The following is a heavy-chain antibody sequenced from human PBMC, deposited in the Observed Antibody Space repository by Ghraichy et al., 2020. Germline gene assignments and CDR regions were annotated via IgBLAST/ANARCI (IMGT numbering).Heavy chain of an antibody. J-gene: IGHJ4*02. CDR1: GFTFSSYS. V-gene: IGHV3-48*01. Sequence: GGSLRLSCAASGFTFSSYSMNWVRQAPGKGLEWVSYISSSSSTIYYADSVKGRFTISRDNAKNSLYLQMNSLRAEDTAVYYCARGTPLWAARSTGGVDYWGQGTLVTVSS. CDR3: ARGTPLWAARSTGGVDY. CDR2: ISSSSSTI. D-gene: IGHD6-6*01.